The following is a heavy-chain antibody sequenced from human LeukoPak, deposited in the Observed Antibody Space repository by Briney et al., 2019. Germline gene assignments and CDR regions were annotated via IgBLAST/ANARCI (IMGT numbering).Heavy chain of an antibody. V-gene: IGHV3-74*01. CDR2: INYDGST. CDR1: GFTFSNYR. Sequence: GGSLRLSCAASGFTFSNYRMHWFRQAPGKGLVWVSRINYDGSTNYADSVKGRFTISRDNARNTLYMQMDSLRAEDTAVYYCLRGCSSTSRYPFDYWGQGTLVTVSS. J-gene: IGHJ4*02. CDR3: LRGCSSTSRYPFDY. D-gene: IGHD2-2*01.